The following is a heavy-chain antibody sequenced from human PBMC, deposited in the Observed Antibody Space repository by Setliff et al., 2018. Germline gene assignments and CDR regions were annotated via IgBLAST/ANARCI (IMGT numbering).Heavy chain of an antibody. Sequence: SETLSLTCTVSGYSISSGYYWGWIRQPPGKGLEWIGSTYHSGSTNYNPSLKSRVTISVDTSKNQFSLKLSSVTAADTAVYYCARDAELYGSGWPRTDYWGQGTLVTVSS. CDR1: GYSISSGYY. J-gene: IGHJ4*02. V-gene: IGHV4-38-2*02. D-gene: IGHD6-19*01. CDR2: TYHSGST. CDR3: ARDAELYGSGWPRTDY.